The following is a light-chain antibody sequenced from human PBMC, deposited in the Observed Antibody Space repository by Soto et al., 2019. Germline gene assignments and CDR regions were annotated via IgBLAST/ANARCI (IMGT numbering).Light chain of an antibody. CDR2: GAS. V-gene: IGKV3-20*01. Sequence: IVLTQSPGTLSLSPGERATLSCRASQSVSNNYLAWYQQKPGQAPRLLIYGASNRATGIPDRFSGSGSGTDFTLTISRLEPEDFPVYYCQQYGSSGTFGQGTKVDIK. CDR1: QSVSNNY. J-gene: IGKJ1*01. CDR3: QQYGSSGT.